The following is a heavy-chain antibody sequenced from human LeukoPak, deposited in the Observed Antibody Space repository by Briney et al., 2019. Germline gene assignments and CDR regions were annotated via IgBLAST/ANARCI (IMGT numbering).Heavy chain of an antibody. CDR3: TRGTGTSWFDY. J-gene: IGHJ4*02. D-gene: IGHD2-2*01. Sequence: ASVKVSCKPSGYTFIDNYLHWVRQAPGQGLEWMGWMNPNSGGAGFARKLQGRVTMTRDTSISTAYMELSSLTSDDTAVYYCTRGTGTSWFDYWGQGSLVTVSS. CDR2: MNPNSGGA. V-gene: IGHV1-2*02. CDR1: GYTFIDNY.